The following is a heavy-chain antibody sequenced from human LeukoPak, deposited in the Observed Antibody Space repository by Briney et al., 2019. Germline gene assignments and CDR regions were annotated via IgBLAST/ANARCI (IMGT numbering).Heavy chain of an antibody. V-gene: IGHV4-39*07. CDR2: FYYSGRT. CDR3: ARYDNLVATGREAFDY. J-gene: IGHJ4*02. CDR1: GGSISSGSYY. D-gene: IGHD1-1*01. Sequence: SETLSLTCTVSGGSISSGSYYWDWIRQPPGKGLEWIGGFYYSGRTYYNPSLKSRVAILVDTSKNQYSLKLSSVTAADTAMYYCARYDNLVATGREAFDYWGQGTLVTVSS.